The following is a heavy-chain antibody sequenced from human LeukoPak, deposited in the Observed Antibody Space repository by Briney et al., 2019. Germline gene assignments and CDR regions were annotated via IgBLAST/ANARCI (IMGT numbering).Heavy chain of an antibody. J-gene: IGHJ4*02. V-gene: IGHV1-3*01. CDR2: IDGGNGDT. D-gene: IGHD2-15*01. Sequence: ASVTVSFTASGYTFGKYAIQWVRQAPGQRLEWMGWIDGGNGDTRFSQKFQDRVSFTRDTSATTAYMELTSLRSEDTAVYYCARDQSGDIRVDFDYWGQGTLVTVSS. CDR1: GYTFGKYA. CDR3: ARDQSGDIRVDFDY.